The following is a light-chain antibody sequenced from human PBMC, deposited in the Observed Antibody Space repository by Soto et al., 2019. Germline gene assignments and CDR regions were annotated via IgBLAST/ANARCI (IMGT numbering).Light chain of an antibody. J-gene: IGLJ3*02. V-gene: IGLV1-44*01. CDR1: SSNIGSNT. CDR2: SNN. Sequence: QSVLTQPPSASGTPGQSVTISCSGSSSNIGSNTVNWYQQLPRTAPKHLIYSNNQRPSGVHDRFSVSKSGTSDSLAISGLQSEDEADYYCAAGDDRLNGWVFGGGTQLTGL. CDR3: AAGDDRLNGWV.